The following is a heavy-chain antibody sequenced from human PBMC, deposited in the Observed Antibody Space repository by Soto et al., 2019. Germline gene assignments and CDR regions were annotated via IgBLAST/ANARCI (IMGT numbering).Heavy chain of an antibody. CDR1: GFTFDDYA. CDR3: AKDSHGDPRLADY. J-gene: IGHJ4*02. CDR2: ISWNSGSI. V-gene: IGHV3-9*01. Sequence: EVQLVESGGGLVQPGRSLRLSCAASGFTFDDYAMHWVRQAPGKGLGWVSGISWNSGSIGYADSVKGRFTISRDNAKNSLYLQMNSLRAEDTALYYCAKDSHGDPRLADYWGQGTLVTGSS. D-gene: IGHD4-17*01.